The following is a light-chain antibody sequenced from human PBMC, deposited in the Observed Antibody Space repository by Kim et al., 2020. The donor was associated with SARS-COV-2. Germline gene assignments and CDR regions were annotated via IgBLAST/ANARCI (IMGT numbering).Light chain of an antibody. CDR2: DVA. CDR1: SSDVGAYNF. Sequence: QSALTQPASVSGSPGQSITLSCTGTSSDVGAYNFVSWFQQHPGRAPKLLIYDVASRPSGISNRFSGSKSGNTASLTISGLQAEDEANYYCISYTASSTLVFGGGTKVTVL. J-gene: IGLJ3*02. CDR3: ISYTASSTLV. V-gene: IGLV2-14*03.